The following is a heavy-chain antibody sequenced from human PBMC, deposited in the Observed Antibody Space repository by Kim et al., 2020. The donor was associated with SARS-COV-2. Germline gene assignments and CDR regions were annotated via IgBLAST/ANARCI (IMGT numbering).Heavy chain of an antibody. D-gene: IGHD1-26*01. CDR3: ARTLRIVGATHAPYYYYYYGMDV. V-gene: IGHV5-51*01. CDR1: GYSFTSYW. J-gene: IGHJ6*02. Sequence: GESLKISCKGSGYSFTSYWIGWVRQMPGKGLEWMGIIYPGDSDTRYSPSFQGQVTISADKSISTAYLQWSSLKASDTAMYYCARTLRIVGATHAPYYYYYYGMDVWGQGTTVTVSS. CDR2: IYPGDSDT.